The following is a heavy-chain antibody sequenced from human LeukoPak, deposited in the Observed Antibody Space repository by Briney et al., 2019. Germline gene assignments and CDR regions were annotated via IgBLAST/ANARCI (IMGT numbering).Heavy chain of an antibody. Sequence: SETLSLTCAVYGGSFSGYYWSWIRQPPGKGLEWIGEINHSGSTNYNPSLKSRVTISVDTSKNQFSLKLSSVTAADTAVYYCASWGEGALDNWGQGTLVTVSS. CDR2: INHSGST. CDR1: GGSFSGYY. CDR3: ASWGEGALDN. D-gene: IGHD1-26*01. V-gene: IGHV4-34*01. J-gene: IGHJ4*02.